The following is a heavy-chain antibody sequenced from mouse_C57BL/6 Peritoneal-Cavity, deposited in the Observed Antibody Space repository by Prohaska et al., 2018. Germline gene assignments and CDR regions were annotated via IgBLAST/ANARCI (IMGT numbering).Heavy chain of an antibody. J-gene: IGHJ1*03. V-gene: IGHV11-2*01. CDR2: INSDGSVI. Sequence: EVQLLETGGGLVQPGGSRGLSCEGSGFTFSGFWMSCVRQTPGKTLEWIGDINSDGSVINYAPSIKDRFTIFRDNDKSTLYLQMSNVRSEDTATYFCMRYGPYWYFDVWGTGTTVTVSS. CDR3: MRYGPYWYFDV. CDR1: GFTFSGFW.